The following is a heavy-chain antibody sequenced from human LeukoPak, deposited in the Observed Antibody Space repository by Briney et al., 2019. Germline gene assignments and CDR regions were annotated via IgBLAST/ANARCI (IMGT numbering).Heavy chain of an antibody. CDR3: VRGITTPDC. J-gene: IGHJ4*02. V-gene: IGHV3-23*01. Sequence: GGSLRLSCAASGFTFSSYSMTWVRQPPGKGLEWVSGITRGGGTYYADSVKGRFTISRDNSKNTLYLQMSSLRAEDTAVYYCVRGITTPDCWGQGTLVTVSS. D-gene: IGHD3-3*01. CDR1: GFTFSSYS. CDR2: ITRGGGT.